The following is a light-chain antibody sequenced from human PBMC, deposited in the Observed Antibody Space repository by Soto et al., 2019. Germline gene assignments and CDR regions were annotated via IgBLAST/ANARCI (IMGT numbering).Light chain of an antibody. CDR2: KAS. Sequence: DIQMTQSPSTLSASVGERVTITCRASERISRYLAWYQQKPGKAPKLLIYKASSLESGVPSRFTGSGSGTEFTLTISSLQPDDFATYYCQQYNSYSYTFGQGTKLEIK. J-gene: IGKJ2*01. V-gene: IGKV1-5*03. CDR3: QQYNSYSYT. CDR1: ERISRY.